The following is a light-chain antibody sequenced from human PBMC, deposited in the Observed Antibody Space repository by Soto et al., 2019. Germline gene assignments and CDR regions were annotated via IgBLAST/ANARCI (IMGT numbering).Light chain of an antibody. CDR2: STS. J-gene: IGKJ2*01. CDR3: QQYHYWPYT. Sequence: SLLAWYKQKPGHTPSLPIYSTSTRATGIPARFSGSGSGTEFTRPLSSLQSEDFAIYYCQQYHYWPYTFGQGTNLAIK. V-gene: IGKV3-15*01. CDR1: SL.